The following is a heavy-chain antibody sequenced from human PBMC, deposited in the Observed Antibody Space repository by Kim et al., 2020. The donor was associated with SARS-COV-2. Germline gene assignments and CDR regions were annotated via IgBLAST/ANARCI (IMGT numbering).Heavy chain of an antibody. J-gene: IGHJ4*02. Sequence: SETLSLTCTVSGGSISSSSYYWGWIRQPPGKGLEWIGSIYYSGSTYYNPSLKSRVTISVDTSKNQFSLKLSSVTAADTAVYYCAGDRGDYSGYDYFDYWGQGTLVTVSS. CDR1: GGSISSSSYY. D-gene: IGHD5-12*01. CDR3: AGDRGDYSGYDYFDY. CDR2: IYYSGST. V-gene: IGHV4-39*07.